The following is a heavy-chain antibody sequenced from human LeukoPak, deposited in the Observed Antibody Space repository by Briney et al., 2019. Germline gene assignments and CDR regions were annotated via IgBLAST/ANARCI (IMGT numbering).Heavy chain of an antibody. J-gene: IGHJ6*03. CDR1: GGSLSGYY. CDR2: INHSGST. D-gene: IGHD3-10*01. Sequence: SETLSLTCGVYGGSLSGYYWRWIRQSPGKGLEWIGDINHSGSTNYSPSLKSRVTISVDTSKTDLSLRLSSVTAADTAVYYCATLPPGPHYYDSENYYLPQYMDVWGQGTTVTISS. CDR3: ATLPPGPHYYDSENYYLPQYMDV. V-gene: IGHV4-34*01.